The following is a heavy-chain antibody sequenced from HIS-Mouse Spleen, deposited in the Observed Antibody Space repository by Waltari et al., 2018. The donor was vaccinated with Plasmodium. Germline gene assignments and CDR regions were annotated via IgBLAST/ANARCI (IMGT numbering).Heavy chain of an antibody. D-gene: IGHD3-22*01. V-gene: IGHV1-2*02. CDR1: GYTFTGYY. Sequence: QVQLVQSGAEVKKPGASVTVSCKASGYTFTGYYMPWVRPAPGQGLEWMGWINPNSGGTNYAQKFQGRVTMTRDTSISTAYMELSRLRSDDTAVYYCARRSSNNHYYHSNPDWFDPWGQGTLVTVSS. J-gene: IGHJ5*02. CDR2: INPNSGGT. CDR3: ARRSSNNHYYHSNPDWFDP.